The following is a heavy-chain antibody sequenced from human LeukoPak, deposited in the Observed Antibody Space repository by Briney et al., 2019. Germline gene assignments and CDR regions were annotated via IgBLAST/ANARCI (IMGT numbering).Heavy chain of an antibody. Sequence: ASMKVSCKASGYTFTSNSISWMRQAPGQGLEWLGWINTKNGATNYAQNFQGRVTTTRDTSMSPTYIELKRLRSDDTAVYYCARDLGISGWYAPPLGYFDYWGQGTLLTVSS. CDR1: GYTFTSNS. D-gene: IGHD6-19*01. V-gene: IGHV1-18*01. J-gene: IGHJ4*02. CDR2: INTKNGAT. CDR3: ARDLGISGWYAPPLGYFDY.